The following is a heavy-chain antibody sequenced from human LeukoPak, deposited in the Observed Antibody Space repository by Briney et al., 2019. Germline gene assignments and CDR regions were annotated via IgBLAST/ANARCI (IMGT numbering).Heavy chain of an antibody. V-gene: IGHV1-69*05. CDR1: VGTFSSYA. CDR2: IIPIFGTA. CDR3: ARTSNGYSSGWYYYYYMDV. Sequence: SVKVSCKPSVGTFSSYAISCVRQAPGQGLEWMGRIIPIFGTANYAQKFQGRVTITTDESTSTAYMELSSLRSEDTAVYYCARTSNGYSSGWYYYYYMDVWGKGTTVTVSS. D-gene: IGHD6-19*01. J-gene: IGHJ6*03.